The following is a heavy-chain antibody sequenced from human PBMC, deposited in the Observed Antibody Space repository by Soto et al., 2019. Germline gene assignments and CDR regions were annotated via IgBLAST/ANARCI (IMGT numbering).Heavy chain of an antibody. D-gene: IGHD5-18*01. V-gene: IGHV1-69*13. CDR1: GGTFSSYA. CDR3: ARYVATAMDYNWFDP. J-gene: IGHJ5*02. CDR2: IIPIFGTA. Sequence: SVKVSCQASGGTFSSYAISWVRQAPGQGLEWMGGIIPIFGTANYAQKFQGRVTITADESTSTAYMELSSLRSEDTAVYYCARYVATAMDYNWFDPWGQGTLVTAPQ.